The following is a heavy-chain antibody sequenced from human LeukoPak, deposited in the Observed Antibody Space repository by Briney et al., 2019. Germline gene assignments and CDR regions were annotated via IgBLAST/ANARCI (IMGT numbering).Heavy chain of an antibody. CDR3: ATSSTSPGYSYGMDV. V-gene: IGHV4-59*08. Sequence: SETLSLTCTVFGGSISSYYWSWIRQPPGKGLEWIGYIYYSGSTTYNPSLTSRVTISGDTSKNQFSLKLTSVTAADTAIYYCATSSTSPGYSYGMDVWGQGTTVTVSS. J-gene: IGHJ6*02. CDR1: GGSISSYY. CDR2: IYYSGST.